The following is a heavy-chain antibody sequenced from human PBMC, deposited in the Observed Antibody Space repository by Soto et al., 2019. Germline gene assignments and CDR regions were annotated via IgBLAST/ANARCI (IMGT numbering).Heavy chain of an antibody. V-gene: IGHV4-59*08. D-gene: IGHD3-10*01. CDR3: ATTYFFGSGSGY. Sequence: PSETLSLTCTVSGGSISSYYWSWIRQPPGKGLEWIGYIYYSGSTNYNPSLKSRVTISVDTSKNQFSLKLTSVTAADTAVYYCATTYFFGSGSGYWGQGTLVTV. CDR2: IYYSGST. J-gene: IGHJ4*02. CDR1: GGSISSYY.